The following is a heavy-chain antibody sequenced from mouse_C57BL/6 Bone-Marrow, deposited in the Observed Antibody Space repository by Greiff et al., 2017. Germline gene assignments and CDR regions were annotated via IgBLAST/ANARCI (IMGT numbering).Heavy chain of an antibody. CDR1: GYTFTSYD. J-gene: IGHJ2*01. D-gene: IGHD1-1*01. CDR2: IYPRDGST. CDR3: AREGPIITTVVPFDY. V-gene: IGHV1-85*01. Sequence: VKLVESGPELVKPGASVKLSCKASGYTFTSYDINWVKQRPGQGLEWIGWIYPRDGSTKYNEKFKGKATLTVDTSSSTAYMELHSLTSEDSAVYFCAREGPIITTVVPFDYWGQGTTLTVSS.